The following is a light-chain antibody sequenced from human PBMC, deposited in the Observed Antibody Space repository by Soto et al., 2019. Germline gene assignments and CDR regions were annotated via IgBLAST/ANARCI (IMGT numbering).Light chain of an antibody. CDR3: QQYYDWPLVT. J-gene: IGKJ4*01. Sequence: TQSPATLSVSPGERVSLSCRASQSISTNLAWYQQKPGQAPRLLIYGASTRDTHIPDRFSGTGSETEFTLSVSSLQSEDFGLYYCQQYYDWPLVTFGGGNRVEI. V-gene: IGKV3-15*01. CDR2: GAS. CDR1: QSISTN.